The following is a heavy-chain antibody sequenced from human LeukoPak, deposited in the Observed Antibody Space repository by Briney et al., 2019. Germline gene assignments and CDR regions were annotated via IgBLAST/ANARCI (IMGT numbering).Heavy chain of an antibody. CDR2: ISYDGRNE. Sequence: PGGSLRLSCVASGFTFSDYGMLWVRQPPGKGLGWVAVISYDGRNEHYADSVKGRFTISRDNSKNTVFLQMNTLRTEDTAVYFCAKDKPIDYWGQGTLVTVSS. J-gene: IGHJ4*02. D-gene: IGHD1-14*01. CDR3: AKDKPIDY. CDR1: GFTFSDYG. V-gene: IGHV3-30*18.